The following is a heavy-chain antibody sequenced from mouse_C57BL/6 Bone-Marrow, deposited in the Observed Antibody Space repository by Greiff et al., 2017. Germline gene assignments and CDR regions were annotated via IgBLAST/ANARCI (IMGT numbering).Heavy chain of an antibody. CDR2: IFPRSGNT. Sequence: VQLQQSGAELARPGASVKLSCKSSGYTFTSYGISWVKQRTGQGLEGIGEIFPRSGNTYYNEKFKGKATLTADKSSSTAYIELRSLTSEDSAVYFCARHHPWYFDVWGTGTTVTVSS. V-gene: IGHV1-81*01. J-gene: IGHJ1*03. CDR1: GYTFTSYG. CDR3: ARHHPWYFDV.